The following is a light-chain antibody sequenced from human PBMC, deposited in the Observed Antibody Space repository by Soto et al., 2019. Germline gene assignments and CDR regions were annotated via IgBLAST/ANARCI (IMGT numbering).Light chain of an antibody. V-gene: IGLV2-8*01. CDR2: EVS. Sequence: QSVLTQPPSASGSPGQSVTISCTGTSSDVGRYNYISWYQQRPGKAPKLIIYEVSKRPSGVPDRLSGFKYGNTASLTVSGLQAEDEADYYCSSYTSISLYVFGTGTKVTVL. CDR1: SSDVGRYNY. CDR3: SSYTSISLYV. J-gene: IGLJ1*01.